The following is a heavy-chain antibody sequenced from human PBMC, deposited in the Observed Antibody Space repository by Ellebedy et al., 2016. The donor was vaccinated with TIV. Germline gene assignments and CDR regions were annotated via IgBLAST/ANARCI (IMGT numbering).Heavy chain of an antibody. CDR1: GFSFSIYA. V-gene: IGHV3-23*01. Sequence: GESLKISCAASGFSFSIYAMTWVRQAPGKGLEWVSAISGSGGSTFYADSVKGRFSISRDNSKKMLYLQMHSLRAEDTAIYYCAKDVTYDGSAYQGYFDYWGQGTLVTVSS. CDR3: AKDVTYDGSAYQGYFDY. J-gene: IGHJ4*02. D-gene: IGHD3-22*01. CDR2: ISGSGGST.